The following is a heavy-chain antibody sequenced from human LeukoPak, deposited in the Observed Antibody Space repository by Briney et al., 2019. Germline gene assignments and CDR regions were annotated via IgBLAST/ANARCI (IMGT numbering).Heavy chain of an antibody. Sequence: GGSLRLSCVASGFTFDTYWMHWVRQAPGKGLEWVAIISYDGSNKYYADSVKGRFTISRDNSKNTLYLQMNSLRTEDTAVYYCAKRTPGRDGYPTYYFDYWGQGTLVTVSS. CDR2: ISYDGSNK. D-gene: IGHD5-24*01. CDR3: AKRTPGRDGYPTYYFDY. V-gene: IGHV3-30*18. CDR1: GFTFDTYW. J-gene: IGHJ4*02.